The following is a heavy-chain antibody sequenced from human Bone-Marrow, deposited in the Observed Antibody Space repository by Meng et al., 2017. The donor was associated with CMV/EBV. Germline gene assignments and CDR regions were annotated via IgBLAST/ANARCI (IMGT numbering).Heavy chain of an antibody. CDR1: SRSTSSGCYY. Sequence: SETLSLTCIVSSRSTSSGCYYWSWIRQHPGKGLEWIGYIYYSGRNYYNPSLKSRVTISVDTSKNQCSLQLSSVTAADTAVYYCARLGDIVVVPAAKAGVFGMDVWGQGTTVTVSS. CDR2: IYYSGRN. CDR3: ARLGDIVVVPAAKAGVFGMDV. V-gene: IGHV4-31*03. J-gene: IGHJ6*02. D-gene: IGHD2-2*01.